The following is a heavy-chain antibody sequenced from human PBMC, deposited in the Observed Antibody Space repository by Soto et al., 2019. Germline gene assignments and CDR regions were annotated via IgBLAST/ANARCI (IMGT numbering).Heavy chain of an antibody. J-gene: IGHJ4*02. CDR2: IYYSGST. CDR1: GGSISSGDYY. CDR3: ARAPQSSTSCYFPY. D-gene: IGHD2-2*01. Sequence: SETLSLTCTVSGGSISSGDYYWSWIRQPPGKGLEWIGYIYYSGSTYYNPSLKSRVTISVDTSKNQFSLKLTSVTAADTAVYYCARAPQSSTSCYFPYWGQGTLVTVSS. V-gene: IGHV4-30-4*01.